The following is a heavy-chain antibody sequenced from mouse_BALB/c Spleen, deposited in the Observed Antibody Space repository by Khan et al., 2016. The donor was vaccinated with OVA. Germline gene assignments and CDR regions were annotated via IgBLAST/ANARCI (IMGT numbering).Heavy chain of an antibody. Sequence: DLVKPGASVKLSCKASGYTFTSYWINWIKQRPGQGLEWIGRIGPGSGSTYYNEVFKGKATLTVDTSSSTAYIQLSSLSSEDSAVYFWARENYYGRTCYAMDYWGQGTSVTVSS. V-gene: IGHV1S41*01. CDR3: ARENYYGRTCYAMDY. J-gene: IGHJ4*01. D-gene: IGHD1-1*01. CDR2: IGPGSGST. CDR1: GYTFTSYW.